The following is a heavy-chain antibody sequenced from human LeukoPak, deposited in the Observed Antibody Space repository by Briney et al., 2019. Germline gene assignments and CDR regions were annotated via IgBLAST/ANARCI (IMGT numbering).Heavy chain of an antibody. CDR1: GGSISSYY. CDR3: ARNPGYDYFDY. D-gene: IGHD3-9*01. V-gene: IGHV4-59*08. CDR2: IYYSGST. J-gene: IGHJ4*02. Sequence: SETLSLTCTVSGGSISSYYWSWIRQPPGRGLEWIGYIYYSGSTNYNPSLKSRVTISVDTSKNQFSLKLSSVTAADTAVYYCARNPGYDYFDYWGQGTLVTVSS.